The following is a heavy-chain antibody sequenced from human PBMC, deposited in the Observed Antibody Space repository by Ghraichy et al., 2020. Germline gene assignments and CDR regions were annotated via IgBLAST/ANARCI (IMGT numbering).Heavy chain of an antibody. Sequence: GGSLRLSCAASGFTFNKFWMAWVRQAPGRGLELVANIHELGTQKYYLYSVKGRFTISRDNAKNSLYLQMNGLGVADTAVYFCVRDGPPRTAFDYWGQGTLFSVSS. D-gene: IGHD1-14*01. CDR3: VRDGPPRTAFDY. J-gene: IGHJ4*02. CDR1: GFTFNKFW. CDR2: IHELGTQK. V-gene: IGHV3-7*04.